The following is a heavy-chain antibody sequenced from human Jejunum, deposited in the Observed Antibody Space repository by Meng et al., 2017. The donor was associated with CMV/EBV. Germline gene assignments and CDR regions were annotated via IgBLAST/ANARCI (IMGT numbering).Heavy chain of an antibody. CDR2: IKSKADGEAA. CDR3: ATGERQWQLLFDC. V-gene: IGHV3-15*01. Sequence: LPFTQNWMSRVRQAPGKGLEWVGRIKSKADGEAAEYSASVGGRFTISRDDSENTLYLQMNSLDIEDTGVYYCATGERQWQLLFDCWGQGTLVTVSS. J-gene: IGHJ4*02. D-gene: IGHD6-19*01. CDR1: LPFTQNW.